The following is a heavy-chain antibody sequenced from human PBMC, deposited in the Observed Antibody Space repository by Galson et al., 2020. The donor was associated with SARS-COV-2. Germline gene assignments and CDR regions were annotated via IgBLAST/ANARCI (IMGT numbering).Heavy chain of an antibody. D-gene: IGHD2-15*01. J-gene: IGHJ6*03. CDR2: ITHIGSP. CDR1: GGYFINYY. Sequence: SEIVSLTCAACGGYFINYYCTSIPQSPEKGLEWPAQITHIGSPNSNPARTSRAPISKYASKNQSSLSLSSVTAADMAVYYCARGAEERRIIVVVPYCCSYMDVWGRGTTVTVSS. V-gene: IGHV4-34*01. CDR3: ARGAEERRIIVVVPYCCSYMDV.